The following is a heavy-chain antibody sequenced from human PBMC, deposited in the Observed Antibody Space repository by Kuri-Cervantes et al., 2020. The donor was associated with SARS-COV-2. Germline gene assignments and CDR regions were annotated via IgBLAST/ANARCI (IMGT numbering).Heavy chain of an antibody. D-gene: IGHD6-19*01. CDR2: IYYSGST. J-gene: IGHJ1*01. V-gene: IGHV4-61*08. CDR1: GDSISSSGYS. Sequence: SETLSLTCDVSGDSISSSGYSWSWIRQPPGKGLEWIGYIYYSGSTNYNPSLKSRVTISVDTSKNQFSLKLSSVTAADTAVYYCASTNVQAVAGTAEYFQHWGQGTLVTVSS. CDR3: ASTNVQAVAGTAEYFQH.